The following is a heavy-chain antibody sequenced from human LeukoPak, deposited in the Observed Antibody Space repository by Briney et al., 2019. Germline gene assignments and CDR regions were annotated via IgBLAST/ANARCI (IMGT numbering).Heavy chain of an antibody. Sequence: GGSLRLSCAASGFTCSKYWMLWVRQAPGKGLESVSRINTDGTVTTYADSVKGRFTVSRDNADNTMFLQMNGVRDEDTGVYYCATKQWLAPPPDSWGQGTPVTVSS. CDR2: INTDGTVT. CDR3: ATKQWLAPPPDS. CDR1: GFTCSKYW. J-gene: IGHJ4*02. D-gene: IGHD6-19*01. V-gene: IGHV3-74*01.